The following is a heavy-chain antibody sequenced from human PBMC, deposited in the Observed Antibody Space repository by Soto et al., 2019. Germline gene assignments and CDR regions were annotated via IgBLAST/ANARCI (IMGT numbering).Heavy chain of an antibody. D-gene: IGHD2-2*01. Sequence: SETLSLTCTVSGGSISDDTYYWGWIRQPPGKGLEWIGSIYYSGTSSYNPSLKSRVTMSVDTSKKQLSLRLSSVTAADTAVYYCARLHCDSPNCVPLDPWGQGTLVTVS. CDR1: GGSISDDTYY. V-gene: IGHV4-39*01. J-gene: IGHJ5*02. CDR2: IYYSGTS. CDR3: ARLHCDSPNCVPLDP.